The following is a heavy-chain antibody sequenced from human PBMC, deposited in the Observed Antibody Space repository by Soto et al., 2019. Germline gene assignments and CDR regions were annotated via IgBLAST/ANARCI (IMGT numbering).Heavy chain of an antibody. J-gene: IGHJ3*02. D-gene: IGHD3-9*01. CDR1: GGSISSSSYY. CDR2: IYYSGST. CDR3: ARKYYDILTGSGDFDI. Sequence: QLQLQESGPGLVKPSETLSLTCTVSGGSISSSSYYWGWIRQPPGKGLEWIGSIYYSGSTYYNPSLKSRVTISVDTSKNQFSLKLSSVAATDTAVYYYARKYYDILTGSGDFDIWGQGTMVTVSS. V-gene: IGHV4-39*01.